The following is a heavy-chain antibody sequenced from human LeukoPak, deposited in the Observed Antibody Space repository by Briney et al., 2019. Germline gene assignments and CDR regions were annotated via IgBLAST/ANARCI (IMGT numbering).Heavy chain of an antibody. CDR1: GYTFTGYY. Sequence: ASVKVSCKASGYTFTGYYMHWVRQAPGQGPEWMGWIKANSGDTNYAQKFQGRVTLTRDTSINTAYMEVNRLRSDDTAVYYCGRVTIFSPSHYYGMDVWGQGTAVTVSS. CDR3: GRVTIFSPSHYYGMDV. V-gene: IGHV1-2*02. CDR2: IKANSGDT. D-gene: IGHD3-3*01. J-gene: IGHJ6*02.